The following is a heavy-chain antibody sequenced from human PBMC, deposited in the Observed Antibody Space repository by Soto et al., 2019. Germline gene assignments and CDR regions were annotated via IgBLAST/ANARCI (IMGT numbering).Heavy chain of an antibody. V-gene: IGHV3-48*02. CDR3: VRDDKWAFDI. J-gene: IGHJ3*02. D-gene: IGHD1-26*01. CDR1: GFTFSSYA. Sequence: EAHLVESGGGLVQPGRSRRLSCAASGFTFSSYAFNWVRQAPGKGLEWISYISAGSGSIFYADSVKGRFTISRDDAQNSLYLQMNTLRDDDTAIYFCVRDDKWAFDIWGQGTTVIVSS. CDR2: ISAGSGSI.